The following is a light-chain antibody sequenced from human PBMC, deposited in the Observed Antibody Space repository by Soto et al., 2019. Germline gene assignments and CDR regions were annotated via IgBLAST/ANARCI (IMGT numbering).Light chain of an antibody. CDR1: QDISTW. V-gene: IGKV1-12*01. J-gene: IGKJ2*01. CDR3: QQSNSFPYT. Sequence: DIQMTQSPSFVSASVGDRVTITCRASQDISTWLAWYQQKPGRAPNLLIYTASSLQSGVPSRFIGSGSGTDFTLTISSLQPEDFATYYCQQSNSFPYTFGQGTKLEIK. CDR2: TAS.